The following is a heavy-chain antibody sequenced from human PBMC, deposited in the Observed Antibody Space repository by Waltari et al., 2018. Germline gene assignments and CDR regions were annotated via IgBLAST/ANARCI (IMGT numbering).Heavy chain of an antibody. CDR3: ARDPPGPGAVAGTDWFDP. D-gene: IGHD6-19*01. CDR1: GGTFSSYA. V-gene: IGHV1-69*01. Sequence: QVQLVQSGAEVKKPGSSVKVSCKASGGTFSSYAISWVRQSPGPWLEWMGGIIPIYVTAKYEQKCQGRVTITADESTRTAYMERSSLRSEDTAVYYCARDPPGPGAVAGTDWFDPWGQGTLVTVSS. J-gene: IGHJ5*02. CDR2: IIPIYVTA.